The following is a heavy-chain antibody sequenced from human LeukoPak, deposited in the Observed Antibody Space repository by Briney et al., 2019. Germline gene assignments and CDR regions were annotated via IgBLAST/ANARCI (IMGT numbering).Heavy chain of an antibody. J-gene: IGHJ4*02. Sequence: GGSLRLSCAASGFTFSSYGMHWVRKAPGKGLEWVAVISYDGSNKYYADSVKGRFTISRDNSKNTLYLQMNSLRAEDTAVYYCAKDLRDGYNYFYYWGQGTLVTVSS. CDR3: AKDLRDGYNYFYY. D-gene: IGHD5-24*01. CDR2: ISYDGSNK. V-gene: IGHV3-30*18. CDR1: GFTFSSYG.